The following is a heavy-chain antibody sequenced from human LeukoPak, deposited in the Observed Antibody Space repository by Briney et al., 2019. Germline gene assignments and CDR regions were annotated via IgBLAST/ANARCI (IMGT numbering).Heavy chain of an antibody. V-gene: IGHV1-8*01. CDR1: GYTFTSYD. J-gene: IGHJ6*02. Sequence: ASVKVSCKASGYTFTSYDINWVRQATGQGLEWMGWMNPNSGNTGYAQKFQGRVTMTRNTSISTAYMELSSLRSEDTAVYYCARPIYYGSGSYYNGMDVWGQGTTVTVSS. CDR2: MNPNSGNT. D-gene: IGHD3-10*01. CDR3: ARPIYYGSGSYYNGMDV.